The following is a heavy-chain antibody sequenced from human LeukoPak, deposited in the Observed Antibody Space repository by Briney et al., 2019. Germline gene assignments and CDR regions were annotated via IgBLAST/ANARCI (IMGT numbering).Heavy chain of an antibody. Sequence: GASVKVSCKASGYTFTTYYMHWVRQAPGQGLEWMGILNPSSGSTSYAQRFQGRVTMTRDTSTSTFYMELRSLKSEDTAVYYCARDGEYYDSSGSYFGYWGQGTAVTVSS. D-gene: IGHD3-22*01. J-gene: IGHJ4*02. V-gene: IGHV1-46*01. CDR2: LNPSSGST. CDR3: ARDGEYYDSSGSYFGY. CDR1: GYTFTTYY.